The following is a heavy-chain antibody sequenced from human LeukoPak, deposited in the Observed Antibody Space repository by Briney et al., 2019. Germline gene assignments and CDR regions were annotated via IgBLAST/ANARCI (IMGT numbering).Heavy chain of an antibody. D-gene: IGHD3-10*01. CDR2: IYYSGST. CDR3: ARDQLAMVRGAKYGMDV. CDR1: GGSISRGGYY. V-gene: IGHV4-31*03. Sequence: PSETLSLTCTVSGGSISRGGYYWSWIRQHPGKGLEWIGYIYYSGSTYYNPSLKSRVTISVDTSKNQFSLKLSSVTAADTAVYYCARDQLAMVRGAKYGMDVWGKGTTVTVSS. J-gene: IGHJ6*04.